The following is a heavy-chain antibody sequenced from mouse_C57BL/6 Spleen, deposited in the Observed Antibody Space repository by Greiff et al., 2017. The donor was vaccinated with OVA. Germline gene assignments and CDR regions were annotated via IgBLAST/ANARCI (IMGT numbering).Heavy chain of an antibody. J-gene: IGHJ3*01. CDR2: ISSGGSYT. CDR3: ARHEDGGFAY. CDR1: GFTFSSYG. V-gene: IGHV5-6*01. Sequence: EVQRVESGGDLVKPGGSLKLSCAASGFTFSSYGMSWVRQTPDKRLEWVATISSGGSYTYYPDSVKGRFTISRDNAKNTLYLQMSSLKSEDTAMYYCARHEDGGFAYWGQGTLVTVSA.